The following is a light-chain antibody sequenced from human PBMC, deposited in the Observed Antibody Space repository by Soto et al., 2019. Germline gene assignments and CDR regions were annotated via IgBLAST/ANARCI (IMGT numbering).Light chain of an antibody. CDR1: QSVSSDY. CDR2: GAS. Sequence: EVVLTQSPGTVSLSPGERATLSCRASQSVSSDYLAWYQQKPGQAPRLLIYGASIRATGIPDRFSGSGSGTDFTLTISRLEPEDFAVYYCQQYGSSTWTFGQGTKVDIK. CDR3: QQYGSSTWT. J-gene: IGKJ1*01. V-gene: IGKV3-20*01.